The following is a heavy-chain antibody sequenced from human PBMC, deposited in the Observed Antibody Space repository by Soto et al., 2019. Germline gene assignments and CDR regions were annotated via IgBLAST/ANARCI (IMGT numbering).Heavy chain of an antibody. CDR1: GYTFTSYG. CDR3: AGDNGLDELPQPADY. Sequence: GASVKVSCKASGYTFTSYGISWVRQAPGQGLEWMGWISAYNGNTNYAQKLQGRVTMTTDTSTSTAYMELRSLRSDDTAVYYCAGDNGLDELPQPADYWGQGTLVTVSS. D-gene: IGHD2-15*01. CDR2: ISAYNGNT. J-gene: IGHJ4*02. V-gene: IGHV1-18*01.